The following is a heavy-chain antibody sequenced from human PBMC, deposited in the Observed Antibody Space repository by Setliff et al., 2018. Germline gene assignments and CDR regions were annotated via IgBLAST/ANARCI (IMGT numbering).Heavy chain of an antibody. D-gene: IGHD1-26*01. CDR1: GGTFSSYG. V-gene: IGHV1-69*13. Sequence: SVKVSCKASGGTFSSYGISWVRQAPGQGLEWMGGIIPIFGTANYAQKLQGRVTITADESTSTAYMELSSLRSEDTAVYYCARVSRTIVGARGFDYWGQGTLVTVSS. CDR3: ARVSRTIVGARGFDY. CDR2: IIPIFGTA. J-gene: IGHJ4*02.